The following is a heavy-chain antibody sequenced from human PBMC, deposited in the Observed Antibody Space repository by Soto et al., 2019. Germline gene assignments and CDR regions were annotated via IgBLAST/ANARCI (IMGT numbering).Heavy chain of an antibody. CDR3: ARAEGQYSSGFPDYMDV. V-gene: IGHV1-8*01. J-gene: IGHJ6*03. Sequence: QEQLVQSGAEVKKPGVSVKVSCKASGYTFTSYDINWVRQATGQGLEWMGWMNPNSGNTGYAQKFQGRVTMTRNTSISTAYMELSSLRSEDTAVYYCARAEGQYSSGFPDYMDVWGKGTTVTVSS. CDR1: GYTFTSYD. D-gene: IGHD4-4*01. CDR2: MNPNSGNT.